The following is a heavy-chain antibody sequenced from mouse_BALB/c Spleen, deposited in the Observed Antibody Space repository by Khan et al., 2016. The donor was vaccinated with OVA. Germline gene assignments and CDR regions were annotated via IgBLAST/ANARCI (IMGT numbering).Heavy chain of an antibody. V-gene: IGHV3-2*02. CDR1: GYSITSDYA. Sequence: EVQLQESGPGLVKPSQSLSLTCTVTGYSITSDYAWNWIRQFPGNKLEWMGYISYSGSTSYNPSLKSRISITRDTSKNQFFLQLNSVTTEDTATYYCARDYCSNYAMDYWGQGTSVTVSS. J-gene: IGHJ4*01. D-gene: IGHD1-1*01. CDR2: ISYSGST. CDR3: ARDYCSNYAMDY.